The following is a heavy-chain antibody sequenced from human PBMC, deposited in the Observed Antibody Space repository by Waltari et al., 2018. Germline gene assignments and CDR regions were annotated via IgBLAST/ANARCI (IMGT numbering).Heavy chain of an antibody. Sequence: EVQLLESGGGLVQPGGSLRLSCAASGFTFSSYALSLFRQAPGKGLEWVSAISGSGGRTYYADSVKGRFTISRDNSKNTLYLQMNSLRAEDTAVYYCAKAQLAVRIAARPNYWGQGTLVTVSS. V-gene: IGHV3-23*01. D-gene: IGHD6-6*01. J-gene: IGHJ4*02. CDR1: GFTFSSYA. CDR2: ISGSGGRT. CDR3: AKAQLAVRIAARPNY.